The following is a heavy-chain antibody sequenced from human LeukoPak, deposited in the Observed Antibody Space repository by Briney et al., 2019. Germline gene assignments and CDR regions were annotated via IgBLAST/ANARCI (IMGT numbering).Heavy chain of an antibody. Sequence: GDSLRLSCAASGFTFTKYWMTWVRQAPGKGLEWVGNIKQDGSDKNYMDSVKGRFTISRDNSKNTLYLQMNSLRAEDTAVYYCARDHKAVAGGFDYWGQGTLVTVSS. CDR3: ARDHKAVAGGFDY. CDR1: GFTFTKYW. CDR2: IKQDGSDK. V-gene: IGHV3-7*01. J-gene: IGHJ4*02. D-gene: IGHD6-19*01.